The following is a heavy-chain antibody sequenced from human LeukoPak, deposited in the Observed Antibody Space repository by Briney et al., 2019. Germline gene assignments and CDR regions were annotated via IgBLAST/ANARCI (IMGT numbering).Heavy chain of an antibody. Sequence: GGSLRLSCAASGFTFSSYAMHWVRQAPGKGLEWVAVISYDGSNKYYADSVKGRFTISRDNSKNTLYLQMNSLRAEDTAVYYCARDTRARRYFDYWGQGTLATVSS. CDR3: ARDTRARRYFDY. V-gene: IGHV3-30-3*01. CDR1: GFTFSSYA. CDR2: ISYDGSNK. J-gene: IGHJ4*02.